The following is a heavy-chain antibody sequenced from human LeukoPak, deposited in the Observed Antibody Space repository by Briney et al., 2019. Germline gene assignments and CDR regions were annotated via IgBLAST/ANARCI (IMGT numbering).Heavy chain of an antibody. CDR2: IHYTGAT. V-gene: IGHV4-34*01. D-gene: IGHD3-10*01. Sequence: SETLSLTCAVYGGSFRGYYWSWIRQPPGKGLEWIGEIHYTGATNYKPSLKSRVTISGDPSKNQVSLRVSSVTAADTAVYYCARGVPGPYYFDLWGRGTLVTVSS. J-gene: IGHJ2*01. CDR1: GGSFRGYY. CDR3: ARGVPGPYYFDL.